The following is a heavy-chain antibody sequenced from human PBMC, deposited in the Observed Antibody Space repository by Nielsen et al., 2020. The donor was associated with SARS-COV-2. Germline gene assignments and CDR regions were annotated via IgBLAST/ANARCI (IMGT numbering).Heavy chain of an antibody. CDR2: IFYRGNT. Sequence: SETLSLTCIVSGGSISTGSHYWSWIRQPPGKGLEWIGYIFYRGNTNYNPSLKSRVTISVDTSKNQFSLKVNSVTAADTADYYCVRIDMATISVDYWGRGTLVTVSS. V-gene: IGHV4-61*01. CDR3: VRIDMATISVDY. J-gene: IGHJ4*02. CDR1: GGSISTGSHY. D-gene: IGHD5-24*01.